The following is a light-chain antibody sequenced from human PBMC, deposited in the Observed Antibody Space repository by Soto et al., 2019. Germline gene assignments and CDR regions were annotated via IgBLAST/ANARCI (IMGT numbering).Light chain of an antibody. V-gene: IGKV1-9*01. CDR3: QQANSFPLT. CDR2: AAS. Sequence: IQLTQSPSSLSASVGDRVTITCRASQDIAIYLAWYKKKPGEAPKMLIYAASTLYGGVPSRFSGSGSGTGFTLSISSLQPEDFATYYCQQANSFPLTFGGGTKVDIK. J-gene: IGKJ4*01. CDR1: QDIAIY.